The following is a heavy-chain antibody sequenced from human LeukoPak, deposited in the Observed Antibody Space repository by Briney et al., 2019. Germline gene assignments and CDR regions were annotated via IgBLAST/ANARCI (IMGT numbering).Heavy chain of an antibody. J-gene: IGHJ4*02. CDR3: AKDLIASSLAEVFDTSRYFDY. V-gene: IGHV3-23*01. D-gene: IGHD6-13*01. CDR1: GFTLSSYA. CDR2: ISGNAGST. Sequence: GGSLRLSCTASGFTLSSYAMSWVRQAPGKGLEWVSLISGNAGSTYYADSVKGRFTISRDNSKNTLYLQMNSLRAEDTAVYYCAKDLIASSLAEVFDTSRYFDYWGQGTLVTVSS.